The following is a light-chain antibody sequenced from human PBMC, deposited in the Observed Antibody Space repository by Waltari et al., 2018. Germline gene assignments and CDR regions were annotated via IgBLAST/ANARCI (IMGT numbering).Light chain of an antibody. CDR3: HQYNSYPWT. J-gene: IGKJ1*01. CDR1: QDIASW. Sequence: QMTQSPLSVSASIGDRVAISCRASQDIASWLAWYQQHPGKAPRLLVYAASNLQSGVPSRFSGSGSGTNFTLTINSLQPEDFATYYCHQYNSYPWTFGQGTKVEIK. V-gene: IGKV1D-16*01. CDR2: AAS.